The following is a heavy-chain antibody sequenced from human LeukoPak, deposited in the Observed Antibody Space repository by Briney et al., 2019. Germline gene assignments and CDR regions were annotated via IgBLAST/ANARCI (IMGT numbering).Heavy chain of an antibody. V-gene: IGHV4-59*01. CDR3: ARGPTYYDFWSGYGTHWWFDP. CDR1: GGSISSYY. D-gene: IGHD3-3*01. Sequence: SETLSLTCTVSGGSISSYYWSWIRQPPGKGLEWIGYIYYSGSTNYNPSLKSRVTISVDTSKNQFSLKLSSVTAADTAVYYCARGPTYYDFWSGYGTHWWFDPWGQGTLVTVSS. J-gene: IGHJ5*02. CDR2: IYYSGST.